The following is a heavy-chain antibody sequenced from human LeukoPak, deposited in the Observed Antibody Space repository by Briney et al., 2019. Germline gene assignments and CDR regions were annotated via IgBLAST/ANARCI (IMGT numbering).Heavy chain of an antibody. CDR2: IYYSGST. J-gene: IGHJ4*02. V-gene: IGHV4-39*01. D-gene: IGHD5-12*01. Sequence: SETLSLTRTVSGGSISSSSYYWGWIRQPPGKGLEWIGSIYYSGSTYYNPSLKSRVTISVDTSKNQLSLKLSSVTAADTAVYYCARHLYGGYVVDYWGQGTLVTVSS. CDR3: ARHLYGGYVVDY. CDR1: GGSISSSSYY.